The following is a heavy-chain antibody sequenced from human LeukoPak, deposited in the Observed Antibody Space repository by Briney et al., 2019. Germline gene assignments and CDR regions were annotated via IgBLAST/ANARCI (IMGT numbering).Heavy chain of an antibody. CDR2: IYYSGST. CDR1: GGSISSDDYY. D-gene: IGHD6-6*01. CDR3: ASSDYSSSNIDY. Sequence: PSETLSLTCTVSGGSISSDDYYWSWIRQPPGKGLEWIGYIYYSGSTYYNPSLKSRVTISVDTSKNQFSLKLSSVTAADTAVYYCASSDYSSSNIDYWGQGTLVTVSS. V-gene: IGHV4-30-4*01. J-gene: IGHJ4*02.